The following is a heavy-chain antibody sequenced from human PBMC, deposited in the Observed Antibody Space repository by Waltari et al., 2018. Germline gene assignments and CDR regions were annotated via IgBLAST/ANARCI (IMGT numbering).Heavy chain of an antibody. D-gene: IGHD3-10*01. CDR2: ISYDGSNK. Sequence: QVQLVESGGGVVQPGRSLRLSCAASGFTFSSYGMHWVRQAPGKGLEWVAVISYDGSNKYYADSVKGRFTISRDNSKNTLYLQMNSLRAEDTAVYYCASLDGENAFDIWGQGTMVTVSS. V-gene: IGHV3-30*03. CDR3: ASLDGENAFDI. CDR1: GFTFSSYG. J-gene: IGHJ3*02.